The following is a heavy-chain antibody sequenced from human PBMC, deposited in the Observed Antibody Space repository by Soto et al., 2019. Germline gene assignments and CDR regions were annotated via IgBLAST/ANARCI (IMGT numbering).Heavy chain of an antibody. CDR2: ISSSGSTI. V-gene: IGHV3-11*01. CDR3: AAIPEEEWLHYYYYGMDV. D-gene: IGHD3-3*01. J-gene: IGHJ6*02. CDR1: GFTFSDYY. Sequence: GGSLRLSCAASGFTFSDYYMSWIRQAPGKGLEWVSYISSSGSTIYYADSVKGRFTISRDNAKNSLYLQMNSLRAEDTAAYYCAAIPEEEWLHYYYYGMDVWGQGTTVTVSS.